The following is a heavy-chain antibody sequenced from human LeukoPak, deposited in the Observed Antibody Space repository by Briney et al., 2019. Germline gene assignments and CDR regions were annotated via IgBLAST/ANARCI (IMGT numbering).Heavy chain of an antibody. CDR1: GFSFSSDT. D-gene: IGHD3-16*01. V-gene: IGHV3-48*04. CDR2: ISSDSSTI. CDR3: ARESYVDARFDP. J-gene: IGHJ5*02. Sequence: GGSMRLSCAAAGFSFSSDTMHWVRQAPGKGLEWGSDISSDSSTINYADAVKGRFTISRDYTQNSLYLQINNLRAEDTAVYFCARESYVDARFDPWGQGTLVTVSS.